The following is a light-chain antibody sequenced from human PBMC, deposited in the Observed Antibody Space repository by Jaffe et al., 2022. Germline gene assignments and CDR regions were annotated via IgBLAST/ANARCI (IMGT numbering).Light chain of an antibody. CDR2: RDN. J-gene: IGLJ1*01. V-gene: IGLV1-40*01. Sequence: QSVLTQPPSVSGAPGQRVTISCTGSSSNVGAGYVVHWYQQLPGAAPRLLIYRDNNRPSGVPDRFSGSKSGTSASLAITGLQAEDEADYYCQSYDSSLSGYVFGTGTKVTVL. CDR3: QSYDSSLSGYV. CDR1: SSNVGAGYV.